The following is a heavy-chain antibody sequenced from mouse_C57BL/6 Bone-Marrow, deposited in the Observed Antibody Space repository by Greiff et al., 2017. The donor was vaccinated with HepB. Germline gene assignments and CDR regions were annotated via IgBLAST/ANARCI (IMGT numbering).Heavy chain of an antibody. CDR1: GYTFTSYG. CDR2: MYPSSGNN. J-gene: IGHJ2*01. V-gene: IGHV1-81*01. CDR3: ARLTTVVFDY. D-gene: IGHD1-1*01. Sequence: QVTLKVSGAELARPGASVKLSCKASGYTFTSYGLSWVKQRSGPGLEWIGEMYPSSGNNYYNEKFKGRATLTADKSYSTAFMELRILTSEDSAVYFCARLTTVVFDYWGQGTTLTVSS.